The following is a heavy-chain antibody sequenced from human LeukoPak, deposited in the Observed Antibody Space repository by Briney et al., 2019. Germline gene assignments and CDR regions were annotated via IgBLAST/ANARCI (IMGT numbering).Heavy chain of an antibody. D-gene: IGHD2-2*01. J-gene: IGHJ4*02. CDR1: GYSFTSYW. Sequence: GESLKISCKGSGYSFTSYWIGWVRQVPGKGLEWMGIIYPGDSDTRYSPSFQGQVTISADKSINAAYLQWSSLKASDTAMYYCARPSTTSWEGDYWGQGTLVTVSS. V-gene: IGHV5-51*01. CDR2: IYPGDSDT. CDR3: ARPSTTSWEGDY.